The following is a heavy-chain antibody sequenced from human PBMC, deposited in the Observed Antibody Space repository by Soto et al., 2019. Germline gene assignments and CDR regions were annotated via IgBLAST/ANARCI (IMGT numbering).Heavy chain of an antibody. Sequence: SGPTLVNPTQTLTLTCTFSGFSLGTSGMCVSWIRQPPGKALEWLARIDWDDDKYYSTSLKTRLTISKDTSKNQVVLTMTNMDPVDTATYYCARIIYGGNSGKDAFDIWGQGTMVPVSS. V-gene: IGHV2-70*11. CDR3: ARIIYGGNSGKDAFDI. D-gene: IGHD2-21*02. J-gene: IGHJ3*02. CDR1: GFSLGTSGMC. CDR2: IDWDDDK.